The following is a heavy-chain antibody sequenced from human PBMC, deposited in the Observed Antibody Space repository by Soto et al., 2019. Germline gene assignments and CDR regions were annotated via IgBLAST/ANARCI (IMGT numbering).Heavy chain of an antibody. V-gene: IGHV4-59*01. CDR1: AGSINGYY. Sequence: SETLSLTCTISAGSINGYYWSWIRQPPGKGLEWIGYVYYTGTTKYNPSLESRVTISADTSTNQFSLRVTSVTAADTALYHCEQYRRTDADAYKLDFWGQGILVTVSS. CDR3: EQYRRTDADAYKLDF. J-gene: IGHJ4*02. CDR2: VYYTGTT. D-gene: IGHD2-2*01.